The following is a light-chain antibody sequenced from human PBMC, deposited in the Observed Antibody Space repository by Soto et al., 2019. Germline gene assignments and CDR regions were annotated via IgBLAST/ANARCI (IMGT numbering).Light chain of an antibody. CDR1: QSVSSF. Sequence: EIVLTQSPATRSLSPGEGATLSCRASQSVSSFLAWYQQKPGQAPRLLIYDASNRATGIPARFSGSGSGTDFTLTISSLEPEDFAVYYCQQRNSWPYTFGQGTKLEIK. CDR2: DAS. CDR3: QQRNSWPYT. J-gene: IGKJ2*01. V-gene: IGKV3-11*01.